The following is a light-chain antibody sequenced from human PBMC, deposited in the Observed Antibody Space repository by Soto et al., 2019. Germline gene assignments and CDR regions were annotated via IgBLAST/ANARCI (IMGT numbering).Light chain of an antibody. J-gene: IGKJ3*01. V-gene: IGKV3-20*01. CDR2: GAS. Sequence: EIVLTQSPDTLSLSPGERATLSCRASQSVSSDYLVWYQQKFGQAPRLLIYGASSRATGTPDRFSGSGSGTDFTLTISILEPEDFAVYYCQHYGNSPPSVTFGPGTKVEIK. CDR3: QHYGNSPPSVT. CDR1: QSVSSDY.